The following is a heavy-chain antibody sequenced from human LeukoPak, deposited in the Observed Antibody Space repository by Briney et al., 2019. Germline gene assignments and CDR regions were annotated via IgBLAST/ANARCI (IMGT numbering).Heavy chain of an antibody. CDR2: ISAYTGNT. J-gene: IGHJ4*02. D-gene: IGHD3-22*01. V-gene: IGHV1-18*01. Sequence: ASVKVSCKASGYTFTNYGISWVRQAPGPGLEWMGWISAYTGNTNYAQNFQGRVTMTTDTSTSTAYMELRSLRSDDTAVYCCARSGVGYFYDNSGYYPLDYWGQGTLVTVSS. CDR3: ARSGVGYFYDNSGYYPLDY. CDR1: GYTFTNYG.